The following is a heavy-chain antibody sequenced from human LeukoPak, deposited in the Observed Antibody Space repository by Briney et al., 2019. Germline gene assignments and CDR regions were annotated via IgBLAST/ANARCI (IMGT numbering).Heavy chain of an antibody. CDR1: GFTFSIYD. J-gene: IGHJ4*02. Sequence: GGSLRLSCAASGFTFSIYDMSWVRQAPGKGLEWVSVISGSGGRTNHADAVKGRFTISRDNSKNTLYLQMNGLRAEDTAVYYCAILTPAGSFDNWGQGTLVTVSS. CDR2: ISGSGGRT. CDR3: AILTPAGSFDN. V-gene: IGHV3-23*01. D-gene: IGHD2-15*01.